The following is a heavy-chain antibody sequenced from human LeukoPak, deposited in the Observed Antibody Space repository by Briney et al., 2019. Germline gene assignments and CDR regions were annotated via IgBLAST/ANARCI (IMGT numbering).Heavy chain of an antibody. CDR2: ISGSGGST. J-gene: IGHJ6*02. CDR3: AKIPQWLVRPYYYYYGMDV. CDR1: GFTFSSYA. D-gene: IGHD6-19*01. V-gene: IGHV3-23*01. Sequence: GSLRLSCAASGFTFSSYAMSWVRQAPGKGLEWVSAISGSGGSTYYADSVKGRFTISRDNSKNTLYLQMNSLRAEDTAVYYCAKIPQWLVRPYYYYYGMDVWGQGTTVTVSS.